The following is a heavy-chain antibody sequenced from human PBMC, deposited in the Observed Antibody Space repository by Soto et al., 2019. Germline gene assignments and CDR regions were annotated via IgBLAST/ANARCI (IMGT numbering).Heavy chain of an antibody. CDR1: GINYNTYA. CDR3: ARAISGYVT. D-gene: IGHD5-12*01. Sequence: QVQLVQSGAEMKKPGASVKLSCKTSGINYNTYAIHWVRQAPGQGLEWMGWINAGNGDTRYSQNFQGRVTLTRDTSASTVYMDLDNLKSEDTGVYYCARAISGYVTWGQGTLVTVSS. V-gene: IGHV1-3*01. CDR2: INAGNGDT. J-gene: IGHJ4*02.